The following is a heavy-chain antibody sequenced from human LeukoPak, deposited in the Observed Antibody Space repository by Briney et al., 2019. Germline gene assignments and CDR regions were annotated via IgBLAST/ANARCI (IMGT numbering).Heavy chain of an antibody. V-gene: IGHV1-69*04. J-gene: IGHJ5*02. D-gene: IGHD3-3*01. CDR1: GGTFSSYA. CDR3: ARSYYDLWSGWFDP. CDR2: IIPILGIA. Sequence: SVKVSCKASGGTFSSYAISWVRQAPGQGLEWMGRIIPILGIANYAQKFQGRVTITADKSTSTAYMEPSSLRSEDTAVYYCARSYYDLWSGWFDPWGQGTLVTVSS.